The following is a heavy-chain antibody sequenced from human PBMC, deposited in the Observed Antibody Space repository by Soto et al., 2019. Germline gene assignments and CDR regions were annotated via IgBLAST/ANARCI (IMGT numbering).Heavy chain of an antibody. CDR1: GFTFSKFA. Sequence: EVQLLESGGGLVQPGGSLRLSCAASGFTFSKFAMKWVRQAPGKGLEWVSVIGSGGDGIHYADSVKGRFTISRDNSKNTVNLQMNSLGAEDTAVYYCATYGQHLTDSWGQGTLVTVSS. CDR3: ATYGQHLTDS. CDR2: IGSGGDGI. D-gene: IGHD4-17*01. V-gene: IGHV3-23*01. J-gene: IGHJ4*02.